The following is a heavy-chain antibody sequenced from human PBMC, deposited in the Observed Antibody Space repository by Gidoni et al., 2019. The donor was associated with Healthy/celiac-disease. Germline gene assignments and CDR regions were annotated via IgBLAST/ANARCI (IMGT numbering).Heavy chain of an antibody. CDR1: GFTFSSYG. Sequence: EVQLVESGGGLVQPGGSLRLSCAASGFTFSSYGLSWVRQAPGKGLEWVANIKQDGSEKYYVDSVKGRFTISRDNAKNSLYLQMNSLRAEDTAVYYCARGAEVTRYYYYYYGMDVWGQGTTVTVSS. J-gene: IGHJ6*02. D-gene: IGHD5-18*01. CDR3: ARGAEVTRYYYYYYGMDV. V-gene: IGHV3-7*01. CDR2: IKQDGSEK.